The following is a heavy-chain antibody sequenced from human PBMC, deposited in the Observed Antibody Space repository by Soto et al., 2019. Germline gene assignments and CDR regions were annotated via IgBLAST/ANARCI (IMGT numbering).Heavy chain of an antibody. CDR1: GYTFTSYG. CDR3: ANDLRVGVAADSAHFDY. Sequence: ASVKVSCKASGYTFTSYGISWVRQAPGQGLEWMGWVSAYNADTIYVQKFQGRVTMTTDTATSTAHMEVMSLRGEDTAVYYCANDLRVGVAADSAHFDYWGQGTLVTVSS. V-gene: IGHV1-18*01. D-gene: IGHD6-19*01. CDR2: VSAYNADT. J-gene: IGHJ4*02.